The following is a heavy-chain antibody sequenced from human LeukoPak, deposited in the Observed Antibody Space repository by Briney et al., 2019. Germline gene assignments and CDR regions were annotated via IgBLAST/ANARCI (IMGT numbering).Heavy chain of an antibody. J-gene: IGHJ4*02. CDR3: VKDRTWYSNSWNFDY. CDR1: GFTFSNYA. D-gene: IGHD6-13*01. Sequence: GGSLRLSCVASGFTFSNYAMSWVRQAPGKGLQWVSGITGSGGSTYHADSVKGRFTISRDNSKNMLYLEMNSLRAEDTAVYYCVKDRTWYSNSWNFDYWGQGTLVTVSS. CDR2: ITGSGGST. V-gene: IGHV3-23*01.